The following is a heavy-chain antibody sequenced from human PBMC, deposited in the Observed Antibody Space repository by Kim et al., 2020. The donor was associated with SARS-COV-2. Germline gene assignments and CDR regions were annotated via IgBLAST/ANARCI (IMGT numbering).Heavy chain of an antibody. CDR1: GGTFSSYA. CDR3: ARGGSGWYDMGYYYYGMDV. J-gene: IGHJ6*02. V-gene: IGHV1-69*13. Sequence: SVKVSCKASGGTFSSYAISWVRQAPGQGLEWMGGIIPIFGTANYAQKFQGRVTITADESTSTAYMELSSLRSEDTAVYYCARGGSGWYDMGYYYYGMDVRGQGTTVTVSS. D-gene: IGHD6-19*01. CDR2: IIPIFGTA.